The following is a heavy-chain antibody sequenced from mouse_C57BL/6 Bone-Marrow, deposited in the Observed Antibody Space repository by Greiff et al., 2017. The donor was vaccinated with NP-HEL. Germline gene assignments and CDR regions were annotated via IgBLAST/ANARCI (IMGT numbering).Heavy chain of an antibody. J-gene: IGHJ4*01. CDR1: GFSFNTYA. Sequence: EVQLVESGGGLVQPKGSLKLSCAASGFSFNTYAMNWVRQAPGKGLEWVARIRSKSNNYATYYADSVKDRFTISRDDSESMLYLQMNNLKTEDTAMYYCVSRLRQGYYAMDYWGQGTSVTVSS. CDR2: IRSKSNNYAT. D-gene: IGHD2-4*01. CDR3: VSRLRQGYYAMDY. V-gene: IGHV10-1*01.